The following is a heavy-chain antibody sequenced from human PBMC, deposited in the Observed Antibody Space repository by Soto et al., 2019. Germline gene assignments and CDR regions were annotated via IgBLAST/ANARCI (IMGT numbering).Heavy chain of an antibody. CDR3: AKDIAVAGSVPQDFDY. D-gene: IGHD6-19*01. V-gene: IGHV3-30*18. CDR1: GFTFSSYG. CDR2: ISYDGSNK. J-gene: IGHJ4*02. Sequence: GGSLRLSCAASGFTFSSYGMHWVRQAPGKGLEWVAVISYDGSNKYYADSVKGRFTISRDNSKNTLYLQMNSLRAEDTAVYYLAKDIAVAGSVPQDFDYWGQEPLFTVSS.